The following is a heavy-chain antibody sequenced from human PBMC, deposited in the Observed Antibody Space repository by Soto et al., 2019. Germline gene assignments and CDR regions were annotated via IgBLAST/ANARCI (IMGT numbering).Heavy chain of an antibody. CDR2: IYYSGST. Sequence: QLQLQESGPGLVKPSETLSLTCTVSGGSISSSSYYWGWIRQPPGKGLEWIGSIYYSGSTYYNPSLKSRVTISVDTSNNPFSLKLSSVTAADTAVDYCASIAVAGWPLDDIWGQGTMVTLSS. CDR1: GGSISSSSYY. J-gene: IGHJ3*02. CDR3: ASIAVAGWPLDDI. V-gene: IGHV4-39*01. D-gene: IGHD6-19*01.